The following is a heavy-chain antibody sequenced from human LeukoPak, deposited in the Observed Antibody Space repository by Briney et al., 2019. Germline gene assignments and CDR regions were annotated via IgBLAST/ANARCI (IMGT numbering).Heavy chain of an antibody. CDR3: ARARYYYDRSGYYYRYFFDY. CDR1: GFTFSSYA. J-gene: IGHJ4*02. D-gene: IGHD3-22*01. V-gene: IGHV3-53*01. Sequence: GESLRLSCAASGFTFSSYAMTWVRQAPGKGLEWVSVIYSGGSIYYADSVKGRFIISRDNSKNTLYLQMDSLRAEDTAIYYCARARYYYDRSGYYYRYFFDYWGQGTLVTVSS. CDR2: IYSGGSI.